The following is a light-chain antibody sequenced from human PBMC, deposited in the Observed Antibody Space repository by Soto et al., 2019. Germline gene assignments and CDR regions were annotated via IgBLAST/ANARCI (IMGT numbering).Light chain of an antibody. Sequence: QSALTQPASVSGSPGQSITISCTGTSSDVGGHNYVSWYQQHPGKAPKLLIYEVRVRPSGVSIRFSGSKSANTASLTIPGLQAEDEADYYCSAYTTTSTLRVVGGGTKPTVI. CDR1: SSDVGGHNY. J-gene: IGLJ3*02. CDR3: SAYTTTSTLRV. V-gene: IGLV2-14*01. CDR2: EVR.